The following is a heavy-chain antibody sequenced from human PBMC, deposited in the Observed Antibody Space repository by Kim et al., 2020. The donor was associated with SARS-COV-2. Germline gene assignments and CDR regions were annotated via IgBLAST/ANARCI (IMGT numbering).Heavy chain of an antibody. J-gene: IGHJ5*02. V-gene: IGHV3-23*01. CDR3: AKEPPDPRLLGNDWFDP. D-gene: IGHD1-1*01. Sequence: VKGRFTISRDNSKTTLYLQMNSLRAEDTAVYYCAKEPPDPRLLGNDWFDPWGQGTLVTVSS.